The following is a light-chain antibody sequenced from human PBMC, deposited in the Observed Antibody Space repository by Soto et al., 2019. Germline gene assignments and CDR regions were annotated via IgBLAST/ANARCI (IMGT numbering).Light chain of an antibody. Sequence: PGDRATLSCRASQSVNSNYLAWYQRKPGQAPRLLIYCASNRSTDIPYRFSASGSGTDFTLTITRLEAEDFAVYYCQQYDSTPPTFGQGTQVEVK. V-gene: IGKV3-20*01. CDR2: CAS. J-gene: IGKJ1*01. CDR1: QSVNSNY. CDR3: QQYDSTPPT.